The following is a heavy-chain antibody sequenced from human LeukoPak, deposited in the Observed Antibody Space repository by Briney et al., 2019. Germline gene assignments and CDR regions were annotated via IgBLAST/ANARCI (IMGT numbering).Heavy chain of an antibody. J-gene: IGHJ5*02. CDR1: GFNFRSHA. V-gene: IGHV3-33*01. CDR2: IWRGGNYK. D-gene: IGHD6-25*01. CDR3: VTDPPDSGRAFWS. Sequence: PGRSLTLSCSASGFNFRSHAMHWVRQAPGKVLEWVAMIWRGGNYKFYADSLEGRSTISRDDSRSTLSLQIHSLRVEDTAVYYCVTDPPDSGRAFWSWGRGALVTVSS.